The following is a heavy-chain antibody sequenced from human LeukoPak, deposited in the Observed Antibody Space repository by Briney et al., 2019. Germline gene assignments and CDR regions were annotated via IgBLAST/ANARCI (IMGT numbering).Heavy chain of an antibody. D-gene: IGHD3-22*01. Sequence: SETLSLTCTVSGGPISSYYWSWIRQPPGKGLEWIGYIYYSGSTNYNPSLKSRVTISVDKSKNQFSLKLSSVTAADTAVHYCARGGPREYYDSSNWFDPWGQGTLVTVSS. J-gene: IGHJ5*02. CDR3: ARGGPREYYDSSNWFDP. CDR1: GGPISSYY. CDR2: IYYSGST. V-gene: IGHV4-59*01.